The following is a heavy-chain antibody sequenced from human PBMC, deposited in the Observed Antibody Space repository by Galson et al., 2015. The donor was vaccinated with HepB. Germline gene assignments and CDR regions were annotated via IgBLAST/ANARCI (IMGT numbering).Heavy chain of an antibody. D-gene: IGHD2-2*01. CDR1: GYTFTGYY. Sequence: SVKFSCKASGYTFTGYYIHWVRQAPGQGLEWMGRINPNSGGTNYAQKFQGRVTMTRDTSISTAYMELSRLRSDDTAVYYCARDRFRSASPASRTIIDYWGQGTLVTVSS. CDR3: ARDRFRSASPASRTIIDY. CDR2: INPNSGGT. V-gene: IGHV1-2*06. J-gene: IGHJ4*02.